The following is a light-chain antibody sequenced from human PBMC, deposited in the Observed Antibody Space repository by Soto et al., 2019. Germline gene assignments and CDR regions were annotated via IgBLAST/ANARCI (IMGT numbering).Light chain of an antibody. CDR2: DAS. J-gene: IGKJ1*01. V-gene: IGKV1-5*01. Sequence: DIQMTQSPSTLSASVGDRVTITCRASQSISSWLAWYQQKPGKAPKLLIYDASSLESGVPSRFSGSGSGTEFTLTISSQQADDFATYYCQQYNSYSPLTFGQGTKVEIK. CDR3: QQYNSYSPLT. CDR1: QSISSW.